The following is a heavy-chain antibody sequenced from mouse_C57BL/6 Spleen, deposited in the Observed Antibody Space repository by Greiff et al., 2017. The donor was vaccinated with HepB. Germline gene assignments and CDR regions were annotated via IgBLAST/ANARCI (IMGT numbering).Heavy chain of an antibody. CDR2: IYPGSGST. Sequence: VQLQQSGAELVKPGASVKMSCKASGYTFTSYWITWVKQRPGQGLEWIGDIYPGSGSTNYNEKFKSKATLTVDTSSSTAYMQLSSLTSEDSAVYYCARDYRYYGSSYGYFDVWGTGTTVTVSS. D-gene: IGHD1-1*01. V-gene: IGHV1-55*01. CDR3: ARDYRYYGSSYGYFDV. J-gene: IGHJ1*03. CDR1: GYTFTSYW.